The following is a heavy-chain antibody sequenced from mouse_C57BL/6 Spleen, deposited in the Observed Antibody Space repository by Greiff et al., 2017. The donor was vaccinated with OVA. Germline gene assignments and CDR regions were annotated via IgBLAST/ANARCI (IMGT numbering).Heavy chain of an antibody. Sequence: VQLQQPGAELVKPGASVKLSCKASGYTFTSYWMHWVKQTPVHGLEWIGAIDPETGGTAYNQKFKGKAILTADKSSSTAYMELRSLTSEDSAVYYCAREETGAWFAYWGQGTLVTVSA. CDR2: IDPETGGT. CDR1: GYTFTSYW. CDR3: AREETGAWFAY. J-gene: IGHJ3*01. D-gene: IGHD4-1*01. V-gene: IGHV1-15*01.